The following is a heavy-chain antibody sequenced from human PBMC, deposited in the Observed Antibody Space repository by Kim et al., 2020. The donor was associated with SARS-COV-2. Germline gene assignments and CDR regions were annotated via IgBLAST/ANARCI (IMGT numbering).Heavy chain of an antibody. V-gene: IGHV3-73*01. J-gene: IGHJ3*02. CDR1: GFTFSGSA. CDR3: SRIGPPDI. CDR2: IRSKTNNYAT. Sequence: GGSLRLSCAASGFTFSGSAMHWVRRASGKGLEWVGRIRSKTNNYATDYAASVKGRFTISRDDSKNTAYLQMNSLKSEDTAVYFCSRIGPPDIWGQGTVVT.